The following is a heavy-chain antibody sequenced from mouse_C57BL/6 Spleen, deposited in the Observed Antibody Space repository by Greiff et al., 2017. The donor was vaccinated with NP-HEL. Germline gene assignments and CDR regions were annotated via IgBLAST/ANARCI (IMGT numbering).Heavy chain of an antibody. Sequence: VKLVESGAELVRPGASVTLSCKASGYTFTDYEMHWVKQTPVHGLEWIGAIDPETGGTAYNQKFKGKAILTADKSSSTAYMELRSLTSEDSAVYYCTRRSDYESLTWFAYWGQGTLVTVSA. CDR2: IDPETGGT. CDR1: GYTFTDYE. D-gene: IGHD2-4*01. V-gene: IGHV1-15*01. CDR3: TRRSDYESLTWFAY. J-gene: IGHJ3*01.